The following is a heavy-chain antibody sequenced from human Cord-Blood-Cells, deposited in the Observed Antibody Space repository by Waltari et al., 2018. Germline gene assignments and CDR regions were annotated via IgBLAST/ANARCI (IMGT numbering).Heavy chain of an antibody. CDR2: IIPIFGTA. D-gene: IGHD1-26*01. CDR1: EGTSSRYA. Sequence: QAQLVQSGAEVKQPGYSVKVACKASEGTSSRYANRWVRQTTGQGLEWMGGIIPIFGTANYAQKFQGRVTITADESTSTAYMELSSLRSEDTAVYYCARDGDSGSYYRGDYYGMDVWGQGTTVTVSS. J-gene: IGHJ6*02. CDR3: ARDGDSGSYYRGDYYGMDV. V-gene: IGHV1-69*12.